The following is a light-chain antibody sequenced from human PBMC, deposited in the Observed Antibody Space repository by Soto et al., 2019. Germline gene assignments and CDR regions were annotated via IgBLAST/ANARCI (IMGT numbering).Light chain of an antibody. J-gene: IGLJ1*01. CDR3: SSYASSSTYV. V-gene: IGLV2-14*01. CDR1: SSDVGAYNY. CDR2: DVS. Sequence: QSVLTQPASVSGSPGQSITISCTGTSSDVGAYNYVSWYQQHPGKAPKLMIYDVSNRPSGVSNRFSGSKSGNSASLTSSGLQAEDEADYYCSSYASSSTYVVGTGTKLTVL.